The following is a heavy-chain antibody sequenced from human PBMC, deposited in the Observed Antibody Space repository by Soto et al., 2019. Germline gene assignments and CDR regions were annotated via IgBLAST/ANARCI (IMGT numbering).Heavy chain of an antibody. D-gene: IGHD3-22*01. CDR3: ARHDSSPTPTKGYYYYGMDV. CDR1: GGTFSSYA. V-gene: IGHV1-69*12. CDR2: LIPIFGTA. Sequence: QVQLVQSGAEVKKPGSSVKVSCKASGGTFSSYAISWVRQAPGQGLEWMGGLIPIFGTANYAQKFQGRVTITADESTSTAYMELSSLRSEDTAVYYCARHDSSPTPTKGYYYYGMDVWGQGTTVTVSS. J-gene: IGHJ6*02.